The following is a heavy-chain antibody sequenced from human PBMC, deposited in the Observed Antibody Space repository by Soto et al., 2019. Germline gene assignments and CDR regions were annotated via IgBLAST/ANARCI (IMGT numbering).Heavy chain of an antibody. V-gene: IGHV1-18*01. J-gene: IGHJ5*02. D-gene: IGHD2-15*01. CDR3: ARGYCSGGSCYTGWFDP. CDR2: ISGYNGNT. Sequence: QVQLVQSGAEVKKPGASVRVSCKASGYTFTSYGISWVRQAPGQGLEWMGWISGYNGNTNSAQKLQGRVTMTKDTSTSTANMELRSLRSDDTAVYYCARGYCSGGSCYTGWFDPWGQGTLVTVSS. CDR1: GYTFTSYG.